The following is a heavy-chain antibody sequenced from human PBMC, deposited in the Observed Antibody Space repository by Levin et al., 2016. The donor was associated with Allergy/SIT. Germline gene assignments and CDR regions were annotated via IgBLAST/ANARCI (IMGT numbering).Heavy chain of an antibody. CDR3: AKSVVVVPAALRSDGFDI. Sequence: GESLKISCAASGFIFSDYGMHWVRQAPGKGLEWVANIWYDGRKTYYSESVKGRFTISRDNSKNTLYLEMNSLRAEDTAVYYCAKSVVVVPAALRSDGFDIWGQGTTVTVSS. CDR1: GFIFSDYG. D-gene: IGHD2-2*02. CDR2: IWYDGRKT. V-gene: IGHV3-33*06. J-gene: IGHJ3*02.